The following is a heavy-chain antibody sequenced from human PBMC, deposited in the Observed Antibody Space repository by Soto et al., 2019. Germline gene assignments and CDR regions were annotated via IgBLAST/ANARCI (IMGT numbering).Heavy chain of an antibody. CDR1: GFTFSGYW. CDR2: IKQDGSEQ. Sequence: EVQLVESGGGLVQPGGSLRLSCAASGFTFSGYWMSWVRQSPGKGLEWVANIKQDGSEQFYVDSVKGRFTISRDNAKTSLYLQMNSLIAEDTAVYYCAREAVWGQGTTVTVSS. CDR3: AREAV. V-gene: IGHV3-7*05. J-gene: IGHJ6*02.